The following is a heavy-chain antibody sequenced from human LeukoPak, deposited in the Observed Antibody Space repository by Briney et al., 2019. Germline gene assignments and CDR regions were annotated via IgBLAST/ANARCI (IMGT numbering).Heavy chain of an antibody. J-gene: IGHJ6*02. V-gene: IGHV4-59*01. CDR2: IFDSGST. D-gene: IGHD3-10*02. CDR1: GGSTSSYY. Sequence: SETLSLTCTVFGGSTSSYYWSWIRQPPGKGLEWIGYIFDSGSTTYNPSLKSRVTISVDTSKDQFSLKLRSVTAADAAVYYCAREFMSDYYGMDVWGQGTTVTVSS. CDR3: AREFMSDYYGMDV.